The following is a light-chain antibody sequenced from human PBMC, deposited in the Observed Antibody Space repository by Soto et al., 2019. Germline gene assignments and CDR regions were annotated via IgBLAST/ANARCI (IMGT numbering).Light chain of an antibody. V-gene: IGLV2-11*01. CDR2: DVT. CDR3: CSYAGTSWV. Sequence: HSALTQPRSVSGSPGQSVTISCTGTSSDVGYYNYVSWYQQHPGKAPKLMIYDVTKRPSGVPDRFSGSKSGNTASLTISGLQAEDEADYYCCSYAGTSWVFGGGTKLTVL. CDR1: SSDVGYYNY. J-gene: IGLJ3*02.